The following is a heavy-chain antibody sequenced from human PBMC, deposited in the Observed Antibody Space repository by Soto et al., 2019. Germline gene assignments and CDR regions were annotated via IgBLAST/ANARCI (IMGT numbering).Heavy chain of an antibody. CDR1: GFTFSSYS. CDR2: ISSSSSYI. V-gene: IGHV3-21*01. Sequence: PGGSLRLSCAASGFTFSSYSMNWVRQAPGKGLEWVSSISSSSSYIYYADSVKGRLTISRDNAKNSLYLQMNSLRAEDTAVYYCARMMGSPNYFDYWGQGTLVTVSS. J-gene: IGHJ4*02. CDR3: ARMMGSPNYFDY. D-gene: IGHD2-15*01.